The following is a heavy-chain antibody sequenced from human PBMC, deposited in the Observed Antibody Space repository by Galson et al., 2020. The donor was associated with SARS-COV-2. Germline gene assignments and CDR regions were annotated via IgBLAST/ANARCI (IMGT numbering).Heavy chain of an antibody. CDR1: GGSISSSSYY. CDR3: ARHYILVVARSGYYYRGGYFDY. Sequence: SETLSLTCTVSGGSISSSSYYWGWIRQPPGKGLEWIGSIYYSGSTYYNPSLKSRVTISVDTSKNQFSLKLSSVTAADTAVYYCARHYILVVARSGYYYRGGYFDYWGQGTLVTVSS. V-gene: IGHV4-39*01. J-gene: IGHJ4*02. CDR2: IYYSGST. D-gene: IGHD3-22*01.